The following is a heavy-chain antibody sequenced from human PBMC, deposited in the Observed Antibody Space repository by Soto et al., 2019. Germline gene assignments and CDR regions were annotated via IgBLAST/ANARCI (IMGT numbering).Heavy chain of an antibody. V-gene: IGHV4-39*01. CDR1: GGSISSSSYY. CDR3: ARHPKPADVASISAAFDI. Sequence: SETLSLTCTVSGGSISSSSYYWGWIRQPPGKGLEWIGSIYYSGSTYYNPSLKSRVTISVDTSKNQFSLKLSSVTAADTAVYYCARHPKPADVASISAAFDIWGQGTMVTVSS. CDR2: IYYSGST. J-gene: IGHJ3*02. D-gene: IGHD2-2*01.